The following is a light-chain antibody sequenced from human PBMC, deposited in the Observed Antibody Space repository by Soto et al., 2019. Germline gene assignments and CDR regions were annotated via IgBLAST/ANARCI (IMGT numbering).Light chain of an antibody. CDR3: HSYDISLSTYV. J-gene: IGLJ1*01. V-gene: IGLV2-23*01. Sequence: QSVLTQPASVSGSPGQSITISCTGTSSDVGSYNLVSWYQQHPGKAPKLMIYEGSKRPSGVSNRFSGSKSGNTASLTISGLQAEDEADYYCHSYDISLSTYVLGTGTKVTVL. CDR1: SSDVGSYNL. CDR2: EGS.